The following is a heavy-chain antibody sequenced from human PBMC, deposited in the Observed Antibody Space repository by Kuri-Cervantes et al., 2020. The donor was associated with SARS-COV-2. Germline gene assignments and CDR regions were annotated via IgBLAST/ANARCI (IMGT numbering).Heavy chain of an antibody. V-gene: IGHV3-23*01. CDR3: AKTDTHQAVLRYFDWLSSFDY. CDR2: ISGSGGST. D-gene: IGHD3-9*01. J-gene: IGHJ4*02. CDR1: GFTFSSYA. Sequence: GESLKISCAASGFTFSSYAMSWVRQAPGKGLEWVSAISGSGGSTYYADSVKDRFTISRDNSKNTLYLQMNSLRAEDTAVYYCAKTDTHQAVLRYFDWLSSFDYWGQGTLVTVSS.